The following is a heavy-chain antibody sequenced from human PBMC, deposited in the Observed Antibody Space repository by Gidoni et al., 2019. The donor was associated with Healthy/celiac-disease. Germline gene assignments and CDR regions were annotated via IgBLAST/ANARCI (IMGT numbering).Heavy chain of an antibody. CDR1: GFTFRDYY. CDR2: ISSSSSYT. V-gene: IGHV3-11*06. D-gene: IGHD3-9*01. CDR3: ARDLTSYNWFDP. Sequence: QVQLVESGGGLVKPGGSLRLSCAASGFTFRDYYMSWIRQAPGKGLEWVSYISSSSSYTNYADSVKGRFTISRDNAKNSLYLQMNSLRAEDTAVYYCARDLTSYNWFDPWGQGTLVTVSS. J-gene: IGHJ5*02.